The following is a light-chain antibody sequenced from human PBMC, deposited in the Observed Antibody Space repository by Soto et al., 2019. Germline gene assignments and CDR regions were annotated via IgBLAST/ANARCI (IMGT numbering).Light chain of an antibody. CDR1: QNIHSF. CDR3: QQSYNLPFT. V-gene: IGKV1-39*01. Sequence: DIQMTQSPSSLAASVGERVTITCRASQNIHSFLNWYQQKPGKAPQVLIYGGSALQSGVPSRFSGSGSGTDFTLTISSLQPEDFASYFCQQSYNLPFTFGPETRVDI. J-gene: IGKJ3*01. CDR2: GGS.